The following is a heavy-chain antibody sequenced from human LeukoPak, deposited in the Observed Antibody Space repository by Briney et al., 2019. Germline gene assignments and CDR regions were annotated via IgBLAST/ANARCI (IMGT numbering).Heavy chain of an antibody. J-gene: IGHJ4*02. D-gene: IGHD3-10*01. CDR1: GFSFISYW. CDR3: ARARLDYGSFDY. V-gene: IGHV3-7*01. CDR2: IKQDGSER. Sequence: PGGSLRLSCAASGFSFISYWMTWVRQAPGKGLEWVANIKQDGSERYYVDSVQGRFTISRDNAKNSLYLQMNSLRAEDTAVYYCARARLDYGSFDYWGQGTLVTVSS.